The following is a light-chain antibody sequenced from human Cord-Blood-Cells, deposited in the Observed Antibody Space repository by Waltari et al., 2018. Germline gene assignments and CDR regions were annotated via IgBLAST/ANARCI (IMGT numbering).Light chain of an antibody. V-gene: IGLV1-44*01. J-gene: IGLJ3*02. CDR1: SSNIGSNT. CDR2: SNN. Sequence: QSVLTQPPSASGTPGQRVTISCSGSSSNIGSNTVNWYQQLPGTAPKLRIYSNNQRPSGVPDGFSGSKSGTSASRAISGLQSEDEADYYCAAWDDSLNGRVFGGGTKLTVL. CDR3: AAWDDSLNGRV.